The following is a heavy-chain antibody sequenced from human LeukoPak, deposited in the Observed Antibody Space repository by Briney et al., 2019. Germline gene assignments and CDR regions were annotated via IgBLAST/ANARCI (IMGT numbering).Heavy chain of an antibody. CDR1: GGTFSSYA. V-gene: IGHV1-69*13. CDR2: IIPIFGTA. CDR3: ASGSFGGVNVIPTFDY. D-gene: IGHD3-16*02. Sequence: SVKVSCKASGGTFSSYAISWVRQAPGQGLEWMGGIIPIFGTANYAQKFQGRVTITADESTSTAYMELSSLRSEDTAVYYCASGSFGGVNVIPTFDYWGQGTLVTVSS. J-gene: IGHJ4*02.